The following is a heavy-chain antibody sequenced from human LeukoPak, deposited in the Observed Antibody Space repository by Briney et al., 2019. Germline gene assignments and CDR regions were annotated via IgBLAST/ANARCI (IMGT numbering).Heavy chain of an antibody. V-gene: IGHV1-2*02. D-gene: IGHD3-22*01. CDR3: AIRGDLYDSSGYFSAFDI. CDR2: INPNSGGT. CDR1: GCTFTGYY. Sequence: GASVKVSCKASGCTFTGYYMHWVRQAPGQGLEWMGWINPNSGGTNYAQKFQGRVTMTRDTSISTAYMELSRLRSDDTAVYYCAIRGDLYDSSGYFSAFDIWGQGTMVTVSS. J-gene: IGHJ3*02.